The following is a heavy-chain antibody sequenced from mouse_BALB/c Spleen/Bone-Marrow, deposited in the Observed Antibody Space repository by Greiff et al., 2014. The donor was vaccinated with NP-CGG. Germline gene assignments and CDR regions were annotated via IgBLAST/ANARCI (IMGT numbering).Heavy chain of an antibody. J-gene: IGHJ4*01. D-gene: IGHD2-14*01. CDR2: IYPGNSDT. V-gene: IGHV1-5*01. CDR3: TGYVRRYYYATDY. Sequence: EVQLQQSGTVLARPGASVKMSCKASGYTFTSYWMHWVKQRPGQGLEWIGAIYPGNSDTSYNQKFKGKAKLTAVTSTSTAYMELSSLTNEDSAVYYCTGYVRRYYYATDYWGQGTSVTVSS. CDR1: GYTFTSYW.